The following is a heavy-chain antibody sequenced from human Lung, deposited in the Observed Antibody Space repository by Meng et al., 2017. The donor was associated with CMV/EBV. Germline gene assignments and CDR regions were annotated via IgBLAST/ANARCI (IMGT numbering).Heavy chain of an antibody. CDR2: ISYDGSNK. Sequence: GQLGESGGGLVQPGRYLRLSCAASGFTFSSYAMHWVRQAPGKGLEWVAVISYDGSNKYYADSVKGRFTISRDNSKNTLYLQMNSLRAEDTAVYYCARGQWHSLDYWGQGTLVTVSS. J-gene: IGHJ4*02. CDR3: ARGQWHSLDY. CDR1: GFTFSSYA. V-gene: IGHV3-30-3*01. D-gene: IGHD6-19*01.